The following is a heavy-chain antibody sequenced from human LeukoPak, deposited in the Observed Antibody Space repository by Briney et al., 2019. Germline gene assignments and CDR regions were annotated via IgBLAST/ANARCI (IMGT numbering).Heavy chain of an antibody. Sequence: GGSLRLSCAASGFTFSDYAMSWVRQAPGKGLAWVSTITGSGATTYYADSVKGRFTTSRDNSKNTLYLQINSLRTDDTAVYYCAEEVGSTYPTFDYWGQGTLVTVSS. V-gene: IGHV3-23*01. CDR1: GFTFSDYA. D-gene: IGHD1-26*01. J-gene: IGHJ4*02. CDR3: AEEVGSTYPTFDY. CDR2: ITGSGATT.